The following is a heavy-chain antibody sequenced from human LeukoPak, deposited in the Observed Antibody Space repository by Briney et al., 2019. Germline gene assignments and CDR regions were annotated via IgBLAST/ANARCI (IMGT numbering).Heavy chain of an antibody. CDR2: IYYSGST. Sequence: SETLSLTCTDSGGSISSYYWSWIRQPPGKGLEWIGYIYYSGSTNYNPSLKSRVTISVDTSKNQFSLNLSSVTAADTAVYYCARDRRGYGDYAAFWFDPWGQGSLVSVSS. V-gene: IGHV4-59*01. D-gene: IGHD4-17*01. CDR1: GGSISSYY. J-gene: IGHJ5*02. CDR3: ARDRRGYGDYAAFWFDP.